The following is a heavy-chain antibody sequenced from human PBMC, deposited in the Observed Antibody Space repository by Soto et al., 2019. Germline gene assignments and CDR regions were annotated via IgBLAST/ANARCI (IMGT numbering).Heavy chain of an antibody. CDR1: GYTFTSYG. V-gene: IGHV1-18*01. CDR2: ISAYNGNT. Sequence: GASVKVSCKASGYTFTSYGISWVRQAPGQGLEWMGWISAYNGNTNYAQKLQGRVTMTTDTSTSTAYMELRSLRSDDTAVYYCARDLSVLRYFDWSPGDYWGQGTLVTVSS. J-gene: IGHJ4*02. CDR3: ARDLSVLRYFDWSPGDY. D-gene: IGHD3-9*01.